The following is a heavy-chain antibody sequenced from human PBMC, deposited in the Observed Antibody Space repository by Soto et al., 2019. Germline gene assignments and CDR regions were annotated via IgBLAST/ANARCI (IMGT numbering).Heavy chain of an antibody. Sequence: QVQLVESGGGLVKPGGSLRLSCAASGFTFSAYYMSWFRQAPGKGLECLGYIDPDGYSAIYADSVKGRLTISRDNAKNSLFLQMDSLRAEDTAVYYCVGEPRQLIYRGRGTLVTVSS. V-gene: IGHV3-11*01. CDR3: VGEPRQLIY. J-gene: IGHJ4*02. CDR2: IDPDGYSA. D-gene: IGHD3-16*01. CDR1: GFTFSAYY.